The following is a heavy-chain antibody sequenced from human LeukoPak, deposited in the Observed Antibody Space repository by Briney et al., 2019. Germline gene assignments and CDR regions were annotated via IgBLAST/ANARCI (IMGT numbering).Heavy chain of an antibody. D-gene: IGHD2-21*01. CDR1: GGSISSYY. CDR3: ARIIAAQYFDY. V-gene: IGHV4-59*12. CDR2: IYYSGST. J-gene: IGHJ4*02. Sequence: SETLSLTCTVSGGSISSYYWSWIRQPPGKGLEWIGYIYYSGSTNYNPSLKSRFTILIDTSKNQFSLTLSSVTAADTAVYYCARIIAAQYFDYWGQGTLVTVSS.